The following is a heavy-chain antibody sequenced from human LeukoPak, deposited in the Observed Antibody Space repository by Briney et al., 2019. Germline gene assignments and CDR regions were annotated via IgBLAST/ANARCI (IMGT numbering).Heavy chain of an antibody. CDR2: IGPNSGGT. D-gene: IGHD6-19*01. J-gene: IGHJ4*02. CDR1: GYTFTGYY. Sequence: ASVKVSCKASGYTFTGYYMHWVRQAPGQGLEWMGWIGPNSGGTNYARKLRGRVTMTTDTSTSTAYMEVRSLTYDDTAVYYCARGGGSVWYEFDYWGQGTLVTVSS. CDR3: ARGGGSVWYEFDY. V-gene: IGHV1-2*02.